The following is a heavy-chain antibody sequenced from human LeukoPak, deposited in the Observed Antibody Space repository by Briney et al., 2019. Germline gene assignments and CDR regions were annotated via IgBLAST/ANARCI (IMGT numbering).Heavy chain of an antibody. CDR2: ISWDGGST. J-gene: IGHJ4*02. D-gene: IGHD3-10*01. CDR1: GFTFDDYT. Sequence: PGGSLRLSCAASGFTFDDYTMHWVRQAPGKGLEWVSLISWDGGSTYYADSEKGRFTISRDNSKNSLYLQMNSLRTEDTALYYCAKGKYGSGSSFDYWGQGTLVTVSS. CDR3: AKGKYGSGSSFDY. V-gene: IGHV3-43*01.